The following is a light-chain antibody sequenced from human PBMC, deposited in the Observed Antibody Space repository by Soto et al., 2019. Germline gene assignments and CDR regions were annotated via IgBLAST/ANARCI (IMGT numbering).Light chain of an antibody. CDR2: EVT. Sequence: ALTQPPSASGSPGQSVTISCTGTSSDVGGYNYVSWYQQHPGKAPKLMIYEVTKRPSGVPDRFSGSKSGNTASLTVSGLQAEDEADYYCSSYAGSNKLLFGGGTKLTVL. V-gene: IGLV2-8*01. CDR1: SSDVGGYNY. CDR3: SSYAGSNKLL. J-gene: IGLJ2*01.